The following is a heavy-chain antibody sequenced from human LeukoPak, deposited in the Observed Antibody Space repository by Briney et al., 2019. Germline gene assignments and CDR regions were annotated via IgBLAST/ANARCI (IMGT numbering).Heavy chain of an antibody. V-gene: IGHV1-69*04. CDR3: ARENYSSSWANWFDP. Sequence: ASVKVSCKASGGTFSSYAISWVRQAPGQGLEWMGRIIPIFGIANYAQKFQGRVTITADKSTSTAYMELSSPRSEDTAVYYCARENYSSSWANWFDPWGQGTLVTVSS. J-gene: IGHJ5*02. CDR1: GGTFSSYA. CDR2: IIPIFGIA. D-gene: IGHD6-13*01.